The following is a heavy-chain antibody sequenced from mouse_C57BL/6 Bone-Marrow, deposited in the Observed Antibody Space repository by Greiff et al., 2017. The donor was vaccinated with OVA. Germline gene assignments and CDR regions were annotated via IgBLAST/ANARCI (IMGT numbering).Heavy chain of an antibody. D-gene: IGHD2-5*01. V-gene: IGHV5-6*01. J-gene: IGHJ2*01. CDR1: GFTFSSYG. Sequence: EVNLVESGGDLVKPGGSLKLSCAASGFTFSSYGMSWVRQTPDKRLEWVATISSGGSYTYYPDSVKGRFTISRDNAKNTLYLQMSSLKSEDTAMYYCASYSNFDYWGQGTTLTVSS. CDR2: ISSGGSYT. CDR3: ASYSNFDY.